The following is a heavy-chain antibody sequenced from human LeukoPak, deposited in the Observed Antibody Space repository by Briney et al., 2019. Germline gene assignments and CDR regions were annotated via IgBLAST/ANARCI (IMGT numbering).Heavy chain of an antibody. CDR2: IYYSGST. D-gene: IGHD6-19*01. J-gene: IGHJ3*02. Sequence: SETLSLTCTVSGGSISSYYWSWIRQPPGKGLEWIGYIYYSGSTNYNPSLKSRVAISVDTSKNQFPLKLSSVTAADTAVYYCARRIAVAGSSAFDIWGQGTMVTVSS. CDR3: ARRIAVAGSSAFDI. V-gene: IGHV4-59*08. CDR1: GGSISSYY.